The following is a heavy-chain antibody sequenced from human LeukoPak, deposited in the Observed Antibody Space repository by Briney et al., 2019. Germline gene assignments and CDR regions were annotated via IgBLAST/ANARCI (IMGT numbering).Heavy chain of an antibody. D-gene: IGHD3-10*02. Sequence: SETLSLTCAVYGESFTTFYWGWIRQTPGKGPKWIGEINHTGSTNYNPSLKSRVTISIDTSKNQFSLKLNSVTAADTAVYYCARRVKVNFVGLFGEDNNYYYMDVWGKGTTVTVS. J-gene: IGHJ6*03. CDR1: GESFTTFY. CDR2: INHTGST. CDR3: ARRVKVNFVGLFGEDNNYYYMDV. V-gene: IGHV4-34*01.